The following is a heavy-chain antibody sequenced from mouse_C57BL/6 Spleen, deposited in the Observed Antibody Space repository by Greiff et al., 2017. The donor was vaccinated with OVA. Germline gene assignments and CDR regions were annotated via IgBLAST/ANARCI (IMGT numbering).Heavy chain of an antibody. D-gene: IGHD6-1*01. J-gene: IGHJ2*01. V-gene: IGHV5-6*01. Sequence: EVHLVESGADLVKPGGSVKLSCAASGYTFTSYGMSWVRQTPDQRLEWVATISSGGSYTYYPDSLKRRVTITRDNAKNTLYLQMSSLKSEDTAMYYCARQVASDFDYWGQGTTLTVSS. CDR1: GYTFTSYG. CDR3: ARQVASDFDY. CDR2: ISSGGSYT.